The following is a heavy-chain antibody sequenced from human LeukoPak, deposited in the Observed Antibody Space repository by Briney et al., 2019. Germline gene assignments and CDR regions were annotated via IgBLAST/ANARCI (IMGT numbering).Heavy chain of an antibody. CDR3: ARAFGTPHWFDP. CDR1: GFTLSSYS. CDR2: ISSSSSYI. V-gene: IGHV3-21*04. Sequence: GGSLRLSCAASGFTLSSYSMNWVRQAPGKGLEWVSSISSSSSYIYYADSVKGRFTISRDNSKNTLYLQMNSLGAEDTAVYYWARAFGTPHWFDPWGQGTLVTVSS. J-gene: IGHJ5*02. D-gene: IGHD3-10*01.